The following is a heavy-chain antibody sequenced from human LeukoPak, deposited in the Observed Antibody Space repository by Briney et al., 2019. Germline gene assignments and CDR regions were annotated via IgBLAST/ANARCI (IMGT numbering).Heavy chain of an antibody. V-gene: IGHV3-30*02. D-gene: IGHD2-21*01. CDR3: AKDLSGIVVVIADAFDI. J-gene: IGHJ3*02. Sequence: GGSLRLSCAASGFTFSSYGMHWLRQAPGKGLEWVAFIRYDGSNKYYADSVKGRFTISRDNSKNTLYLQMNSLRAEDTAVYYCAKDLSGIVVVIADAFDIWGQGTMVTVSS. CDR1: GFTFSSYG. CDR2: IRYDGSNK.